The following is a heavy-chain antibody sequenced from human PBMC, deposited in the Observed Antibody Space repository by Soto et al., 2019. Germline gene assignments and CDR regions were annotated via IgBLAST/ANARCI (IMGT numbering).Heavy chain of an antibody. V-gene: IGHV3-21*01. CDR1: GFTFSSYS. CDR2: ISSSSSYI. J-gene: IGHJ4*02. D-gene: IGHD2-15*01. Sequence: GGSLRLSCAASGFTFSSYSMNWVRQAPGKGLEWVSSISSSSSYIYYADSVKGRFTISRDNAKNSLYLQMNSLRAEDTAVYYCARDGGTFTLGIYDYWGQGTLVTVSS. CDR3: ARDGGTFTLGIYDY.